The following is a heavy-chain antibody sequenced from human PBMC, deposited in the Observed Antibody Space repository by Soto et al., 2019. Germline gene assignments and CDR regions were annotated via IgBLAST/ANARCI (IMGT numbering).Heavy chain of an antibody. CDR3: THCRGESCHGGYFGMDV. CDR1: GFTFRGYW. CDR2: INSDGTTT. D-gene: IGHD2-15*01. J-gene: IGHJ6*02. V-gene: IGHV3-74*01. Sequence: GGSLRLSCGGSGFTFRGYWMHWVRQSPGKGLVWVSRINSDGTTTAYADSVKGRFTISRDNSKNTLFLQMTSLRADDTAVYYCTHCRGESCHGGYFGMDVWGQGTTVTV.